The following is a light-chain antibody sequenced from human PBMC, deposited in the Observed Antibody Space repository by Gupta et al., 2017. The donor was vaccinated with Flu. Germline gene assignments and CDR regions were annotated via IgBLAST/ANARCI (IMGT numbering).Light chain of an antibody. Sequence: PGQTARITCSGDVMPKQYAHWYQQRPGQAPLLVMYKDTERPSGIPERFSGSSSGTTVTLTISGVQAEDEADYFCQSSDSSDVVFGGGTKLTVL. CDR3: QSSDSSDVV. CDR2: KDT. CDR1: VMPKQY. V-gene: IGLV3-25*03. J-gene: IGLJ2*01.